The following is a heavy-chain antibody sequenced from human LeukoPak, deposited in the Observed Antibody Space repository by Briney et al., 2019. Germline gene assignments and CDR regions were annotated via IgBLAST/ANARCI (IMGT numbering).Heavy chain of an antibody. J-gene: IGHJ5*02. V-gene: IGHV4-31*03. CDR3: ARDGTDYGASVNWFDP. D-gene: IGHD4/OR15-4a*01. CDR1: GGSISSGGYY. Sequence: SETLSLTCTVSGGSISSGGYYWSWIRQHPGKGLEXXXYIYYSGSTYYNPSLKSRVTISVDTSKNQFSLKLSSVTAADTAVYYCARDGTDYGASVNWFDPWGQGTLVTVSS. CDR2: IYYSGST.